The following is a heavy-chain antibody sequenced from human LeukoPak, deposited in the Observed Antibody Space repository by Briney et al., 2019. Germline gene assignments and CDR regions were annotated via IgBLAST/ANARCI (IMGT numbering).Heavy chain of an antibody. J-gene: IGHJ4*02. CDR2: IYTSGST. D-gene: IGHD1-14*01. CDR3: ARESDERYFDY. CDR1: GNSISSGDNY. V-gene: IGHV4-61*02. Sequence: SETLSLTCTVSGNSISSGDNYWSWIRQPAGKGLEWIGRIYTSGSTNYNPSHKSRVTISVDTSKNQFSLKLSSVTAADTAVYYCARESDERYFDYWGQGTLVTVSS.